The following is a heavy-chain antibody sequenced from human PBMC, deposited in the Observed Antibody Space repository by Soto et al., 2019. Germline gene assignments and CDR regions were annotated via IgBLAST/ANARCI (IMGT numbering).Heavy chain of an antibody. CDR3: AKDDYGKNDGDSLEM. CDR1: GYTFTSFG. D-gene: IGHD4-17*01. J-gene: IGHJ3*02. V-gene: IGHV1-18*01. Sequence: QVQLVQSGAEVKKPGASVKVSCKASGYTFTSFGITWVRQAPGQGLEWMGWISVYNGKTNYAQKLQGRVTVTRDTSTNTAYMELRSLRSDDTAVYYCAKDDYGKNDGDSLEMWGQGTMVTVS. CDR2: ISVYNGKT.